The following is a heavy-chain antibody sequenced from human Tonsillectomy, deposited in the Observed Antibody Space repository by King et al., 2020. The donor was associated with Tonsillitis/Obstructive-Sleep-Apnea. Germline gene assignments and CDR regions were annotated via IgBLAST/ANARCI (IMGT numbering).Heavy chain of an antibody. Sequence: VQLQQWGAGLLKPSETLSLTCAVYGGSFSGYYWSWIRQPPGKGLEWIGEINHSGSTNYNPSLKSRVTISVDTSKNQFSLKLSSVTAADTAVYYCARGLGYYYYMDVWGKGTTVTVSS. D-gene: IGHD3-10*01. CDR2: INHSGST. J-gene: IGHJ6*03. CDR3: ARGLGYYYYMDV. V-gene: IGHV4-34*01. CDR1: GGSFSGYY.